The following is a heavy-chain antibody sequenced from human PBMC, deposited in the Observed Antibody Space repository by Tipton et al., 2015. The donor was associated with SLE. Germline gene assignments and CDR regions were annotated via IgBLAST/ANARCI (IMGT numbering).Heavy chain of an antibody. CDR3: ASIAAPTGMDV. CDR2: INPSGGST. CDR1: GYTFTSYY. V-gene: IGHV1-46*01. Sequence: QSGPEVKKPGASVKVSGKASGYTFTSYYMHWVRQAPGQGLEWMGIINPSGGSTSYAQKFQGRVTMTRDTSTSTVYMELSSLRSEDTAVYYCASIAAPTGMDVWGQGTTVTVSS. J-gene: IGHJ6*02. D-gene: IGHD6-13*01.